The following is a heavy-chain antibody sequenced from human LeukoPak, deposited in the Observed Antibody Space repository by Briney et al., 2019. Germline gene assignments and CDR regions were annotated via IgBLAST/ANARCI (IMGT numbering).Heavy chain of an antibody. CDR1: GFTFSSYA. V-gene: IGHV3-23*01. D-gene: IGHD2-2*03. Sequence: GGSLRLSCAASGFTFSSYAMSWVRQAPEKGLEWVSGISGSGGSTFYADSVKGRFTISRDNSKNTLYLQMNSLRAEDTAVYFCAIDFGYCASTTRHLDYWGQGTLVTVSS. J-gene: IGHJ4*02. CDR3: AIDFGYCASTTRHLDY. CDR2: ISGSGGST.